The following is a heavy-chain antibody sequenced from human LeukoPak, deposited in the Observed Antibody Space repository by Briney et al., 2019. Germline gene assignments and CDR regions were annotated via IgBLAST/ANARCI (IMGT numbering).Heavy chain of an antibody. CDR2: IYYSGST. V-gene: IGHV4-39*07. CDR1: GGSISSSSYY. CDR3: ARRGRAIAKFDY. J-gene: IGHJ4*02. Sequence: SETLSLTCTVSGGSISSSSYYWGWIRQPPGKGLEWIGSIYYSGSTYCNPSLKSRVTISVDTSKNQFSLKLSSVTAADTAVYYCARRGRAIAKFDYWGQGTLVTVSS. D-gene: IGHD2-21*01.